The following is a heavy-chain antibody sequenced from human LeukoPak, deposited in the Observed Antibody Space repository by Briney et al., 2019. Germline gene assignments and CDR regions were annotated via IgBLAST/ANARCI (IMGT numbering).Heavy chain of an antibody. V-gene: IGHV4-39*01. J-gene: IGHJ4*02. CDR1: GDSISSSSYY. D-gene: IGHD3-22*01. CDR2: IFYSGST. Sequence: SETLSLTCTVSGDSISSSSYYWGWIRQPPGKGLEWIGSIFYSGSTYYNPSLKSRVTSSVDTSKNQFSLKLSSVTAADTAVYYCARQLSYYDSSGYYTDCWGQGTLVTVSS. CDR3: ARQLSYYDSSGYYTDC.